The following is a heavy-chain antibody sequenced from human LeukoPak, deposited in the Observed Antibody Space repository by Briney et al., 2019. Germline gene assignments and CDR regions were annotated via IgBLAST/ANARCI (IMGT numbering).Heavy chain of an antibody. J-gene: IGHJ3*02. CDR1: GYTFTSYY. D-gene: IGHD5-18*01. Sequence: ASVKVSCKASGYTFTSYYMHWVRQAPGQGLEWMGIINPSGGSTSYAQKFQGRVTMTRDMSTSTVYMELSSLRSEDTAMYYCARDREDVDTAMVFAFDIWGQGTMVTVSS. CDR2: INPSGGST. V-gene: IGHV1-46*01. CDR3: ARDREDVDTAMVFAFDI.